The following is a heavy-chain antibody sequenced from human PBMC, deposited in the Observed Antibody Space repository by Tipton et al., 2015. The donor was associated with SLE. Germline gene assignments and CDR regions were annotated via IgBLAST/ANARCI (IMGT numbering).Heavy chain of an antibody. CDR2: IYYSGSS. Sequence: LRLSCAVSGYSISSGYYWGWIRQPPGKGLEWIGYIYYSGSSNYNPSLKSRVTISVDTSKNQFSLRLSSVTAADTAVYYCARDRDSSSWYLDAFDIWGQGTMVTVSS. CDR1: GYSISSGYY. D-gene: IGHD6-13*01. CDR3: ARDRDSSSWYLDAFDI. J-gene: IGHJ3*02. V-gene: IGHV4-38-2*02.